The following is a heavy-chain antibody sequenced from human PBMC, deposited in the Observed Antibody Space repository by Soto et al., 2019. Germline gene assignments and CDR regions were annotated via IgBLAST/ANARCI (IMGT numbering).Heavy chain of an antibody. D-gene: IGHD1-7*01. CDR3: ARARYNWNYGDYYYGMDV. CDR2: IYYSVST. Sequence: SETLSLTCPVSGGSISGNYWSWIRQPPGKGLEWIGYIYYSVSTNYNPSLRSPVTISVDTSKNQFSLKLNSVTAADTAVYYCARARYNWNYGDYYYGMDVWGQGTTVTVS. V-gene: IGHV4-59*01. J-gene: IGHJ6*02. CDR1: GGSISGNY.